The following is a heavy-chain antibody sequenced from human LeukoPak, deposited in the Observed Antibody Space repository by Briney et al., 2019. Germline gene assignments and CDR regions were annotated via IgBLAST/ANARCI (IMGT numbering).Heavy chain of an antibody. D-gene: IGHD2-2*02. V-gene: IGHV4-39*07. CDR3: AREDRYCSSTSCYTWDY. CDR2: IYFRGSI. CDR1: GVSISSSNYF. J-gene: IGHJ4*02. Sequence: SETLFLTCTVSGVSISSSNYFWAWIRQSPGKGLEWVGSIYFRGSISSSPSLKSRVTISIDASKNQFSLKLTSVTAADTAVYYCAREDRYCSSTSCYTWDYWGQGTLVAV.